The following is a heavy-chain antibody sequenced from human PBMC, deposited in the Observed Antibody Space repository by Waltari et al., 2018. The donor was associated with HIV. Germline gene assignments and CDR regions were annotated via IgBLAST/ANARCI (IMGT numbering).Heavy chain of an antibody. Sequence: VQLVESGGGSIKTGGSLRLSCVGSGFSVRNHWMDWVRQGPGKGLVWVASINSDGSTRNYADAVKGRFVISRDNSRNTVYLQLNSVKVEDTTVYFCARASHYIEFSTFDGDYYFDLWGRGTRVAVSS. CDR1: GFSVRNHW. CDR3: ARASHYIEFSTFDGDYYFDL. V-gene: IGHV3-74*01. CDR2: INSDGSTR. J-gene: IGHJ4*02. D-gene: IGHD3-9*01.